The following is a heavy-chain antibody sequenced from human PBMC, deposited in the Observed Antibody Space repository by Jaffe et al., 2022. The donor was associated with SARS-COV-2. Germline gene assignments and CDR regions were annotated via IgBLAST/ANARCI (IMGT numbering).Heavy chain of an antibody. CDR2: ISSSSSYI. V-gene: IGHV3-21*01. J-gene: IGHJ4*02. Sequence: EVQLVESGGGLVKPGGSVRLSCAASGFTLSSYSMNWVRQAPGKGLEWVSSISSSSSYIYYADSVKGRFAISRDNAKNSLYLQMNSLRAEDTAVYYCARGGFTYYYGSGSYLPDYWGQGTLVTVSS. D-gene: IGHD3-10*01. CDR3: ARGGFTYYYGSGSYLPDY. CDR1: GFTLSSYS.